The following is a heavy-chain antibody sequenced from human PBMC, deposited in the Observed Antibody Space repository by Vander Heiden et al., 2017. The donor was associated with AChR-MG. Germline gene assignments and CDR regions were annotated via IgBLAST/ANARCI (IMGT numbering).Heavy chain of an antibody. J-gene: IGHJ4*02. V-gene: IGHV3-23*01. CDR3: AKLCGSTYCSSY. D-gene: IGHD2-2*01. CDR1: GFTFSSYA. CDR2: ISPSGGSI. Sequence: EVQLLESGGDLVQPGGSLRLSCAASGFTFSSYAMSWVRQAPGKGLEWVSTISPSGGSIYYADSVKGRFTISRDNSRNTLYLQMSSLRAEDTAVHYCAKLCGSTYCSSYWGQGTLVTVSS.